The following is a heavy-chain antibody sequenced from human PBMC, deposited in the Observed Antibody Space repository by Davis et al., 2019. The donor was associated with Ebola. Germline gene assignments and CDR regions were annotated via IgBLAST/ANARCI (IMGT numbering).Heavy chain of an antibody. D-gene: IGHD2-15*01. V-gene: IGHV1-69*04. CDR2: IIPILGIA. J-gene: IGHJ6*02. CDR1: GYTFTSYG. Sequence: SVKVSCKASGYTFTSYGISWVRQAPGQGLEWMGRIIPILGIANYAQKFQGRVTITADKSTSTAYMELRSLRSDDTAVYYCAREGYCSGGSCYWDYYYYGMDVWGQGTTVTVSS. CDR3: AREGYCSGGSCYWDYYYYGMDV.